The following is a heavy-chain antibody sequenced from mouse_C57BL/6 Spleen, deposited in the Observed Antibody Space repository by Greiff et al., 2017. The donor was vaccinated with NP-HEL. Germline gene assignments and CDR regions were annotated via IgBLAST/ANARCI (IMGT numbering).Heavy chain of an antibody. J-gene: IGHJ3*01. CDR2: IWTGGGT. D-gene: IGHD1-1*02. CDR1: GFPFTSYA. V-gene: IGHV2-9-1*01. CDR3: ARENYGAWFAY. Sequence: VQLVESGPGLVAPSPSLFIPCTASGFPFTSYAISWVRQPPGKGLEWLGVIWTGGGTNYNSALKSRLSISKDNSKSQVFLKMNSLQTDDTARYYCARENYGAWFAYWGQGTLVTVSA.